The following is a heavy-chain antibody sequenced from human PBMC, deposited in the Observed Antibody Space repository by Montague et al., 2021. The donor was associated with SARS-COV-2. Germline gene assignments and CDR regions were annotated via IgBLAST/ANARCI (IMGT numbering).Heavy chain of an antibody. D-gene: IGHD5-18*01. V-gene: IGHV3-48*03. CDR2: MSAGGNTR. CDR1: GFSFSTYN. J-gene: IGHJ3*01. CDR3: AVYTAVV. Sequence: SLRLSCAGTGFSFSTYNTNWVRQAPGKGPKWISHMSAGGNTRYYADSVKGRFTVSRDNAKNSLYLQMDSLRAEDTAVYYCAVYTAVVLGQGTMVTVSS.